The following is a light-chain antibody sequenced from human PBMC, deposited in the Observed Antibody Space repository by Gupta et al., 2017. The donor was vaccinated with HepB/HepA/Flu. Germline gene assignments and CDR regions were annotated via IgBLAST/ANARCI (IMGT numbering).Light chain of an antibody. CDR2: HVR. CDR3: NSFTTTTTLVV. CDR1: SSDFGDYNY. V-gene: IGLV2-14*03. Sequence: QSALTQPASVSGSPGQSITISCTGTSSDFGDYNYVSWYQHYPGKAPKLLIYHVRNRPSGVSDRFSGSKSGNPASLTISGLQADDEADYYCNSFTTTTTLVVFGGGTKVTVL. J-gene: IGLJ2*01.